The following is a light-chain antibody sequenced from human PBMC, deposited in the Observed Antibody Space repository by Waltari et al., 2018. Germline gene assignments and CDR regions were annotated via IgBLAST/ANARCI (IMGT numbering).Light chain of an antibody. CDR1: QSVTSRY. Sequence: EIVLTQSPGTLSLSPGERATLSCRARQSVTSRYIAWYPQNPGQPPRLLFYGASSRATGIPDRFSGSGSGTDFTLTISRLEPEDFAVYYCHQYGSSPYIFGQGTKLEIK. V-gene: IGKV3-20*01. J-gene: IGKJ2*01. CDR3: HQYGSSPYI. CDR2: GAS.